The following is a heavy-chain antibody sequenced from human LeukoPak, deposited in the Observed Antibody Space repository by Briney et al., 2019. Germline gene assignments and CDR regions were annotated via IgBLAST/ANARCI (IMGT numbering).Heavy chain of an antibody. CDR3: ARGGDYVDY. J-gene: IGHJ4*02. Sequence: PSETLSLTCAVYGGSFSGYYWIWIRQPPGKGLEWIGEINHSGSTNYNPSLKSRVAIPLDTSKNQFSLKLGSMTAADTAVYYCARGGDYVDYWGQGTLVTVSS. V-gene: IGHV4-34*01. CDR2: INHSGST. CDR1: GGSFSGYY. D-gene: IGHD1-26*01.